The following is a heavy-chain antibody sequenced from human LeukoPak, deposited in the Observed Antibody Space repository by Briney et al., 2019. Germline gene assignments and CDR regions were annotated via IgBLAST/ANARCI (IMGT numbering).Heavy chain of an antibody. CDR2: ISGSGGST. Sequence: GGSLRLSCAASGFTFSSYAMSWVRQAPGKGLEWVSAISGSGGSTYYADSVEGRFTISRDNSKNTLYLQMNSLRAEDTAVYYCAKDSGSGSYYDFDYWGQGTLVTVSS. CDR3: AKDSGSGSYYDFDY. CDR1: GFTFSSYA. D-gene: IGHD1-26*01. V-gene: IGHV3-23*01. J-gene: IGHJ4*02.